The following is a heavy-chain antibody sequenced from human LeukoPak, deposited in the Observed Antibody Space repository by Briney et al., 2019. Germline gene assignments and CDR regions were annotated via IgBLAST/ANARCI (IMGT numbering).Heavy chain of an antibody. J-gene: IGHJ4*02. CDR3: ARAQTYGDSRLLLDY. V-gene: IGHV3-20*04. CDR1: GFTFSSYE. CDR2: INWNGGST. Sequence: GGSLRLSCAASGFTFSSYEMSWVRQAPGKGLEWVSGINWNGGSTGYADSVEGRFTISRDNAKNSQYLQMNSLRVEDTALYYCARAQTYGDSRLLLDYWGQGTLVTVSS. D-gene: IGHD2-21*02.